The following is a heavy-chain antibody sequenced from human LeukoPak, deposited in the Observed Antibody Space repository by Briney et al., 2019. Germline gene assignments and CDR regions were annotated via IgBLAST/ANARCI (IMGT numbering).Heavy chain of an antibody. CDR3: AKADYYDSSGYYRTLFDY. V-gene: IGHV3-23*01. D-gene: IGHD3-22*01. Sequence: PGGSLRLSCAASGFTFSSYAMSWVRQAPGKGLEWVSAISGSGGTTYYADSLKGPFTLSRHNSKNTLELQMNRLRAEDTAVYYCAKADYYDSSGYYRTLFDYWGQGTLVTVSS. CDR1: GFTFSSYA. CDR2: ISGSGGTT. J-gene: IGHJ4*02.